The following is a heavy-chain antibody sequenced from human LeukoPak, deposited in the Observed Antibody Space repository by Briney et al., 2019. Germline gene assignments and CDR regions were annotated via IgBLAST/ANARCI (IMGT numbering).Heavy chain of an antibody. V-gene: IGHV4-34*01. J-gene: IGHJ5*02. Sequence: SETLSLTCTVSGGSISSYYWSWIRQPPGKGLEWIGEINHSGSTNYNPSLKSRVTISVDTSKNQFSLKLSSVTAADTAVYYCARRDGYWFDPWGQGTLVTVSS. CDR2: INHSGST. CDR3: ARRDGYWFDP. CDR1: GGSISSYY.